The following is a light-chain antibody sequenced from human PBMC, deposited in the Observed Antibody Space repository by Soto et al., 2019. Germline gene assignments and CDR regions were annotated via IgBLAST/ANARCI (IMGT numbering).Light chain of an antibody. CDR1: QSVSSNY. V-gene: IGKV3-20*01. CDR2: GAS. J-gene: IGKJ1*01. Sequence: EVVLTQSPGTLSLSPGERATLSCSASQSVSSNYLSWYQHKAGQAPRLLISGASTRATGIPDRFSGSGAGTNFILTISRLEPEDFAVYYCQQYGSPPWTFGQGTKVEIK. CDR3: QQYGSPPWT.